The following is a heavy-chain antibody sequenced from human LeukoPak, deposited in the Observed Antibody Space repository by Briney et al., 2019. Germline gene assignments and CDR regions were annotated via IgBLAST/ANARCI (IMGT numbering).Heavy chain of an antibody. CDR3: ARRGSSSYYYYYMDV. Sequence: GGSLRLSCAASGFTFSSYGMHWVRQAPGKGLEWVAVIWYDGSNKYYADSVKGRFTIPRDNSKNTLYLQMNSLRAEDTAVYYCARRGSSSYYYYYMDVWGKGTTVTVSS. CDR1: GFTFSSYG. J-gene: IGHJ6*03. D-gene: IGHD6-6*01. CDR2: IWYDGSNK. V-gene: IGHV3-33*01.